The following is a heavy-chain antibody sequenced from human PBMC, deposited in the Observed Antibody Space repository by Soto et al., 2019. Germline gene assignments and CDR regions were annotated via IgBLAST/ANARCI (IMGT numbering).Heavy chain of an antibody. CDR3: ARVPDSDDAFDI. Sequence: ASVKVSCKVSGYTLTELSMHWVRQAPGKGLEWMGGFDPEDGETIYAQKFQGRVTMTEDTSTSTAYMELSSLRSEDTAVYYCARVPDSDDAFDIWGQGTMVTVSS. V-gene: IGHV1-24*01. CDR2: FDPEDGET. J-gene: IGHJ3*02. CDR1: GYTLTELS. D-gene: IGHD2-2*01.